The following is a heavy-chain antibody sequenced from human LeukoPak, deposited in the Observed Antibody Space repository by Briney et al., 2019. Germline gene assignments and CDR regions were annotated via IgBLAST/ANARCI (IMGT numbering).Heavy chain of an antibody. J-gene: IGHJ4*02. V-gene: IGHV4-59*01. CDR3: ARADSSSWYEVDY. D-gene: IGHD6-13*01. CDR1: GGSTSSYY. CDR2: IYYSGST. Sequence: SETLSLTCTVSGGSTSSYYWSWIRQPPGKGLEWIGYIYYSGSTNYNPSLKSRVTISVDTSKNQFSLKLSSVTAADTAVYYCARADSSSWYEVDYWGQGTLVTVSS.